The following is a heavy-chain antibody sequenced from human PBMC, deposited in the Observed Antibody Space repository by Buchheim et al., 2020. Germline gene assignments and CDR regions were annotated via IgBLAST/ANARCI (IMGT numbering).Heavy chain of an antibody. Sequence: EVQLLESGGGLVQPGGSLRLSCAASGFTSNTHATMRWLRQAPGKGLEWVSTFGKSGNTYYAASVKGRFTISRDSSKNTLYLQMSSLRADDTAVYYCASGLTGYLFDYWGQGTL. J-gene: IGHJ4*02. V-gene: IGHV3-23*01. CDR2: FGKSGNT. D-gene: IGHD3-9*01. CDR3: ASGLTGYLFDY. CDR1: GFTSNTHA.